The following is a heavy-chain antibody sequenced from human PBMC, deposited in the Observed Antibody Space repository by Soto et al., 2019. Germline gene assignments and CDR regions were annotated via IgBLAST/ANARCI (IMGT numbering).Heavy chain of an antibody. CDR1: GFTVSSKY. V-gene: IGHV3-53*01. CDR3: AREPPPDL. Sequence: EAQVVESGGGLIQPGGSLRLSCAASGFTVSSKYMTWVRQAPGKGLEWVSIIWSAGLTYYADSVKGRFTISRDNSKNTLYLQMNSRRAEDSALYYGAREPPPDLWGQGTLVTVSS. CDR2: IWSAGLT. J-gene: IGHJ5*02.